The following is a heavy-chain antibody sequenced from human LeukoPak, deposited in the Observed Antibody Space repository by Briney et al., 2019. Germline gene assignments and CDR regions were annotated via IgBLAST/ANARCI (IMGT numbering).Heavy chain of an antibody. J-gene: IGHJ4*02. CDR3: ARGSIRCYECSFF. V-gene: IGHV3-66*01. CDR2: INSAGS. D-gene: IGHD2-2*01. Sequence: GGSLRLSCVASGVTVSSNYMSWVRQAPGKGLEWVSLINSAGSYYADSVKGRFTISRDNSKNTLYLQMNSLRAEDTAVYYCARGSIRCYECSFFWGQGTLVTVSS. CDR1: GVTVSSNY.